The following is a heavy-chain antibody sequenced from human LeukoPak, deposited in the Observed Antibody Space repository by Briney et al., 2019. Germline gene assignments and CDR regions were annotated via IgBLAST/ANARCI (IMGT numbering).Heavy chain of an antibody. CDR1: GFTFDEYS. Sequence: PGMSLRLSCAASGFTFDEYSMHWVRQAPGKGLEWVSGINRNSGSIGYADSVKGRFTISRDNAKNSLYLQMNSLRPEDTALYYCAKAFPRYGSGTYNWFDSWGQGTLVTVSS. CDR2: INRNSGSI. V-gene: IGHV3-9*01. D-gene: IGHD3-10*01. CDR3: AKAFPRYGSGTYNWFDS. J-gene: IGHJ5*01.